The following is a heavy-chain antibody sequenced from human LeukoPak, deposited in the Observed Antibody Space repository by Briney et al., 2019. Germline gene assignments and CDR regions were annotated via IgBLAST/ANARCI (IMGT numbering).Heavy chain of an antibody. CDR1: DDSISSYY. CDR2: IYYSGST. Sequence: PSETLSLTCSVSDDSISSYYWSWIRQPAGKGLEWIGYIYYSGSTNYNPSLKSRVTISVDTSKNQFSLKLSSVTAADTAVYYCARGYLFDYWGQGTLVTVSS. CDR3: ARGYLFDY. J-gene: IGHJ4*02. V-gene: IGHV4-59*01. D-gene: IGHD5-18*01.